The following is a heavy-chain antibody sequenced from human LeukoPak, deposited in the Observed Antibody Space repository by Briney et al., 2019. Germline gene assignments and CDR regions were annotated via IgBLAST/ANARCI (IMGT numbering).Heavy chain of an antibody. CDR2: INHSGST. CDR1: GGSISSYY. CDR3: ARAYSSGWYRGFEYFQH. J-gene: IGHJ1*01. Sequence: SETLSLTCTVSGGSISSYYWSWIRQPPGKGLEWIGEINHSGSTNYNPSLKSRVTISVDTSKNQFSLKLSSVTAADTAVYYCARAYSSGWYRGFEYFQHWGQGTLVTVSS. V-gene: IGHV4-34*01. D-gene: IGHD6-19*01.